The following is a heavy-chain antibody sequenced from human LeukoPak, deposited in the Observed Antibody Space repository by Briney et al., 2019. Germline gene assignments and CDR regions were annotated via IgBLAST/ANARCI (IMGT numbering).Heavy chain of an antibody. J-gene: IGHJ4*02. Sequence: GGSLRLSCAASGFTFTTFWMTWVRQAQGKGLERVANISPDGSDKYYVDSAKGRFTISRDNAKASLFLQMNSLRADDTAMYFCTRLGVGGYWGQGTLVTVSS. CDR2: ISPDGSDK. D-gene: IGHD3-16*01. V-gene: IGHV3-7*01. CDR1: GFTFTTFW. CDR3: TRLGVGGY.